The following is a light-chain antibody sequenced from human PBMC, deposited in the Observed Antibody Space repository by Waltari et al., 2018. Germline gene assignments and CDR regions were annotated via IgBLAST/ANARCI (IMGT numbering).Light chain of an antibody. CDR3: QQYNTYSA. CDR1: QSISNW. J-gene: IGKJ2*01. CDR2: EAS. Sequence: DIQMTQSPSSLSASVADSVPITCRASQSISNWLAWYQQKPGKAPILLIYEASSLKSGVPSRFSGSGSGTEFTLTISRLQPGDFATYYCQQYNTYSAFGRGTKLEIK. V-gene: IGKV1-5*03.